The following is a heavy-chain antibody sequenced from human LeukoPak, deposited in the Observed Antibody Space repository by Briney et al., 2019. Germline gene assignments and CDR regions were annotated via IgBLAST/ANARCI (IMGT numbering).Heavy chain of an antibody. Sequence: SGPTLVNPTQTLTLTCTFSGFSLSTGGVGVGWIRQPPGEALECLALIYWDGDKRYSPPLRSRLTITKDTSNNQVVLTVTNVDPVDTATYYCAHTVYYSASHYFEYWGQGALVTVSS. CDR1: GFSLSTGGVG. D-gene: IGHD3-9*01. J-gene: IGHJ4*02. CDR2: IYWDGDK. V-gene: IGHV2-5*02. CDR3: AHTVYYSASHYFEY.